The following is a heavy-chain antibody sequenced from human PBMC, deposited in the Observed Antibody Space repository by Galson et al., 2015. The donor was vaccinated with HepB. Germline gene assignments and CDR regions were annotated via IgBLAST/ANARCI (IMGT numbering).Heavy chain of an antibody. D-gene: IGHD3-16*01. V-gene: IGHV3-11*05. Sequence: SLRLSCAGSGFTFSDHYMNWIRQAPGKGLEWLSYISLTSIYTNYTDSVRGRFIISRDNSKNSLFLQMNNLQVEDTAVYYCARDVWTGEGNRNYWYFDLWGRGTLVTVSS. CDR1: GFTFSDHY. CDR2: ISLTSIYT. CDR3: ARDVWTGEGNRNYWYFDL. J-gene: IGHJ2*01.